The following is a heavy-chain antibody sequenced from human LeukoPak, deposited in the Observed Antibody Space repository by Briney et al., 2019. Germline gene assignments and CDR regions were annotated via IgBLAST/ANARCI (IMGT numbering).Heavy chain of an antibody. Sequence: SETLSITCAVAGDSVGSSASGNSRWNWVRHPPGKTLERSGEIYRSGGTHSNPSLRRRVTMSPDRSKNQLTLSVRSVTAADTAVYYCVRDLDDGNYALAFWGQGTLVTVSS. CDR1: GDSVGSSASGNS. J-gene: IGHJ4*02. CDR3: VRDLDDGNYALAF. CDR2: IYRSGGT. V-gene: IGHV4-4*02. D-gene: IGHD4-17*01.